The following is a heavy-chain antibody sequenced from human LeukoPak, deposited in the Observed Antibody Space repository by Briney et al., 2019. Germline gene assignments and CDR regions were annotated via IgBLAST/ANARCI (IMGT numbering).Heavy chain of an antibody. V-gene: IGHV3-15*01. CDR1: GFTFSNAW. D-gene: IGHD5-24*01. CDR2: IKSKSDGGTT. J-gene: IGHJ4*02. CDR3: ARWGDGKKFDY. Sequence: PGGSLSLSCAASGFTFSNAWMNWVRQAPGKGLEWVGRIKSKSDGGTTDYAAPVKGRFTISRDNSKNMLFLQMNSLTVEDTAVYYCARWGDGKKFDYWGQGTLLTVSS.